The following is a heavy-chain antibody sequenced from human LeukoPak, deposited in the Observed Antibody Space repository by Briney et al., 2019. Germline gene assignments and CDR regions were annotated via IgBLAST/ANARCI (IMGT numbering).Heavy chain of an antibody. V-gene: IGHV3-48*03. D-gene: IGHD3-9*01. J-gene: IGHJ4*02. Sequence: PGGSLRLSCEASGFTFGSHAMYWVRQAPGKGLEWVAGIFGSGSTMYYADSVKGRFTMSRDNAKNSLYLDMKSLRGEDTALYFCTRGRYFGIDFWGQGSLVTVSS. CDR1: GFTFGSHA. CDR3: TRGRYFGIDF. CDR2: IFGSGSTM.